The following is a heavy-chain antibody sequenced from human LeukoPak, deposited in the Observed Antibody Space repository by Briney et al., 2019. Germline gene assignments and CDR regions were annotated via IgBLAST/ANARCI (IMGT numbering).Heavy chain of an antibody. J-gene: IGHJ4*02. CDR3: ARGSGADPNADFGVVIPYYFDY. D-gene: IGHD3-3*01. CDR1: GGSFSGYY. Sequence: SETLSLTCAVYGGSFSGYYWSWIRQPPGKGLEWIGEINHSGSTNYNPSLKSRVTISVDTSKNQFSLKLSSVTAADTAVYYCARGSGADPNADFGVVIPYYFDYWGQGTLVTVSS. CDR2: INHSGST. V-gene: IGHV4-34*01.